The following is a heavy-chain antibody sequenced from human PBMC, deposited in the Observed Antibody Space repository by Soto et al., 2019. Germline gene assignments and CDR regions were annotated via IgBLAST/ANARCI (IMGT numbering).Heavy chain of an antibody. V-gene: IGHV3-30-3*01. Sequence: SVRLSYVASGIPFINFSMHWVRQAPGKGLEWVALISYDGSNKYYADSVKGRFTISRDNSKNTLYLQMNSLRAEDTAMYYCTRIDAYWGQGTLVPVSS. CDR3: TRIDAY. D-gene: IGHD3-22*01. CDR1: GIPFINFS. CDR2: ISYDGSNK. J-gene: IGHJ4*02.